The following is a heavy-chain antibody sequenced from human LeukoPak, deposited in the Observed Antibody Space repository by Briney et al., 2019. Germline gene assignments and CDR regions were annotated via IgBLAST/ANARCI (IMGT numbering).Heavy chain of an antibody. CDR3: ARDNIVVVPAVSGKHHNLDY. V-gene: IGHV1-46*01. CDR1: GYTFTSYY. CDR2: INPSGGST. Sequence: GASVKVSCKASGYTFTSYYMHWVRQAPGQGLEWMGIINPSGGSTSYAQKFQGRVTMTRDTSTSTVYMELSSLRSEDTAVYYCARDNIVVVPAVSGKHHNLDYWGQGTLVTVSS. J-gene: IGHJ4*02. D-gene: IGHD2-2*01.